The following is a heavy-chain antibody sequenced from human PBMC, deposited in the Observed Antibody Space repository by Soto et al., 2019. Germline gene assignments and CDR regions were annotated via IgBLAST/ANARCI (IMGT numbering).Heavy chain of an antibody. V-gene: IGHV3-74*01. D-gene: IGHD1-1*01. CDR3: ERVNDPDDY. CDR1: GFAFSRYW. J-gene: IGHJ4*02. Sequence: EVHLVESGEGLVQPGGSLRLSCAASGFAFSRYWMHWVRQATGGGLMWVSRINDVATRTHYADSVKGRLTVSIDNAKNMVYLQMDSLSAEDTALYYYERVNDPDDYWGQGTLVIVSS. CDR2: INDVATRT.